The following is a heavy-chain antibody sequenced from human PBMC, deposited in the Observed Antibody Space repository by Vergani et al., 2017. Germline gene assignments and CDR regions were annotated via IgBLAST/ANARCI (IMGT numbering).Heavy chain of an antibody. CDR1: GFTFSSYS. CDR3: ARGQPGYQALSSNWFDH. V-gene: IGHV3-48*01. CDR2: ISSSSSTI. Sequence: EVQLVESGGGLVQPGGSLRLSCVTSGFTFSSYSMKWVRQAPGKGLEWVSYISSSSSTIYYADSVRGRFTISRDSGENSMYRQMNSLRVEDTAVYYCARGQPGYQALSSNWFDHWGQGTLVTVSS. D-gene: IGHD2-2*01. J-gene: IGHJ5*02.